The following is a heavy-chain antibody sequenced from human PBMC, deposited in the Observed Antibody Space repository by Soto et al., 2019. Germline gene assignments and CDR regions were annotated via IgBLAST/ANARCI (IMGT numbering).Heavy chain of an antibody. J-gene: IGHJ3*02. CDR2: MNPNSGNT. CDR1: GYTFTSYY. CDR3: ARGTGQTYYDFWSGYSYDAFDI. V-gene: IGHV1-8*01. Sequence: ASVKVSCKASGYTFTSYYSNWVRQATGQGLEWMGWMNPNSGNTGYAQKFQGRVTMTRNTSISTAYMELSSLRSEDTAVYYCARGTGQTYYDFWSGYSYDAFDIWGQGTMVTVSS. D-gene: IGHD3-3*01.